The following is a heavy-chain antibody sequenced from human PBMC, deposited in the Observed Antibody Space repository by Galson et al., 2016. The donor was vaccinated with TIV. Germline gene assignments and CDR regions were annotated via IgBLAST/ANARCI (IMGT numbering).Heavy chain of an antibody. CDR3: ARSYDSSGHRGRLDI. CDR2: INGVGST. J-gene: IGHJ4*02. D-gene: IGHD3-22*01. V-gene: IGHV3-53*03. CDR1: GFTVSDKY. Sequence: SLRLSCAASGFTVSDKYMYWVLQPPGKGLEWVSVINGVGSTYYADSVKGRFTISRDNSKNTLYLQMHSLRVEDTAVYFCARSYDSSGHRGRLDIWGQGALVTVSS.